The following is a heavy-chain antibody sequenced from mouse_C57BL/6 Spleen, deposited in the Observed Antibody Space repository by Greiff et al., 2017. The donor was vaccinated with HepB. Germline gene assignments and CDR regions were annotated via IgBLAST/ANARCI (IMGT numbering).Heavy chain of an antibody. J-gene: IGHJ4*01. Sequence: VQLQQPGAELVKPGASVKLSCKASGYTFTSYWMHWVKQRPGQGLEWIGMIHPNSGSTNYKEKFKSKATLTVDKSSITAYKQLSSLTSEDTAVYYCARGLMTTVVATEYAMDDWGQGTSVTVSS. V-gene: IGHV1-64*01. CDR2: IHPNSGST. CDR3: ARGLMTTVVATEYAMDD. D-gene: IGHD1-1*01. CDR1: GYTFTSYW.